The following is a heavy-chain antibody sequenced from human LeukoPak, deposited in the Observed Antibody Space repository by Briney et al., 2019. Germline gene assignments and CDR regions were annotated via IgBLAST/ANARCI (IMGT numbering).Heavy chain of an antibody. Sequence: GGSLRLSCAASGFTFSSYGMHWVRQAPGKGLEWVAVTWYDGSNKYYADSVKGRFTISRDNSKNTLYLQMNSLRAEDTAVYYCAREVRVYDSSGYYLSYGMDVWGQGTTVTVSS. D-gene: IGHD3-22*01. CDR3: AREVRVYDSSGYYLSYGMDV. CDR1: GFTFSSYG. V-gene: IGHV3-33*01. CDR2: TWYDGSNK. J-gene: IGHJ6*02.